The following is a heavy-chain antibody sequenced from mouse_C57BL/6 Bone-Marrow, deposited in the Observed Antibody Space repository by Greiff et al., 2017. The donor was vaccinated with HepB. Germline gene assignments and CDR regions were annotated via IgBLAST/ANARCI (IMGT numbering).Heavy chain of an antibody. Sequence: EVKLMESEGGLVQPESSMKLSCTASGFTFSDYYMAWVRQVPEKGLEWVANINYDGSSTYYLDSLKSRFIISRDNAKNILYLQMSSLKSEDTATYYCARDLMDYYDYDVGAMDYWGQGTSVTVSS. J-gene: IGHJ4*01. CDR1: GFTFSDYY. CDR3: ARDLMDYYDYDVGAMDY. CDR2: INYDGSST. D-gene: IGHD2-4*01. V-gene: IGHV5-16*01.